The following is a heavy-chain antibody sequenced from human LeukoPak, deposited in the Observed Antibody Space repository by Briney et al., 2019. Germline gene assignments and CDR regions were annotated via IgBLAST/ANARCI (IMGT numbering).Heavy chain of an antibody. CDR1: RFTFSSYA. CDR2: ISGSGGST. CDR3: AKDRSITTPGDAFDI. D-gene: IGHD4-11*01. J-gene: IGHJ3*02. Sequence: PGGSLRLSCAASRFTFSSYAMSWVRQAPGKGLEWVSGISGSGGSTYYADSVKGRFTNSRDNSKNTLYLQMNSLRAEDTAVYYCAKDRSITTPGDAFDIWGQGTMVTVSS. V-gene: IGHV3-23*01.